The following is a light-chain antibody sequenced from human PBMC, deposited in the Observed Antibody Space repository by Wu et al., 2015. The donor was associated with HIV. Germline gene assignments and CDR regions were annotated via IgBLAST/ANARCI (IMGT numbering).Light chain of an antibody. CDR1: QSVISSY. J-gene: IGKJ1*01. CDR3: QQYNNWRT. Sequence: EIVLTQSPGTLSLSPGERATLSCRASQSVISSYLAWYQQKPGQAPRLLIYGASIRATGIPARFSGSGSGTEFTLTISSMQSEDFAVYYCQQYNNWRTFGHGTKVEIK. V-gene: IGKV3-15*01. CDR2: GAS.